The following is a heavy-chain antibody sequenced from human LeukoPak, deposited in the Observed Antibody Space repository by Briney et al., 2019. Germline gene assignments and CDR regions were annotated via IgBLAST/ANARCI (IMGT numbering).Heavy chain of an antibody. D-gene: IGHD3-22*01. CDR1: GFTFSSYA. V-gene: IGHV3-23*01. Sequence: AGGSLRLSCAASGFTFSSYAMSWVRQAPGKGLEWVSDISGSGGSTYYADSVKGRFTISRDNSKNTLYLQMNSLRAEDTAVYYCARGSYYYDSSGYYYREHAFDIWGQGTMVTVSS. CDR3: ARGSYYYDSSGYYYREHAFDI. CDR2: ISGSGGST. J-gene: IGHJ3*02.